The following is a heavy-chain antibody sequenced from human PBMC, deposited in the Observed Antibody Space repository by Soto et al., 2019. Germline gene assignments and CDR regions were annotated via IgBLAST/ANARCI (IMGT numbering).Heavy chain of an antibody. CDR2: IYSGGST. CDR1: GFTVSSNY. Sequence: GGSLRLSCAASGFTVSSNYMSWVRQAQGKGLEWVSVIYSGGSTYYADSVKGRFTISRDNSKNTLYLQMNSLRAEDTAVYYCARDPSYYDMPAAEDAFDIWGQGTMVTVSS. CDR3: ARDPSYYDMPAAEDAFDI. D-gene: IGHD3-9*01. V-gene: IGHV3-66*01. J-gene: IGHJ3*02.